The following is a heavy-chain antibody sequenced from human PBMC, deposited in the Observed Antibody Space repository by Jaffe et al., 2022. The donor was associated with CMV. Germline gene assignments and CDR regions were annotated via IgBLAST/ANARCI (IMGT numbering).Heavy chain of an antibody. J-gene: IGHJ4*02. D-gene: IGHD3-16*02. Sequence: QLQLQESGPGLVKPSETLSLTCTVSGGSISTSNYYWGWIRQPPGKGLEWIGSVYYSGNTYYNPSLKSRVTISVDTSKNQFSLKLNSVTAADTAVYYCARQSYYDYVWAIYRYSLDYFDSWGQGTLVTVSS. CDR1: GGSISTSNYY. V-gene: IGHV4-39*01. CDR2: VYYSGNT. CDR3: ARQSYYDYVWAIYRYSLDYFDS.